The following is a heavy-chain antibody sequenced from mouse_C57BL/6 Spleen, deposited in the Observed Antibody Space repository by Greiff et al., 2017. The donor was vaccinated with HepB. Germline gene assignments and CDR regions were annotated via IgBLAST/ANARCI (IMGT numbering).Heavy chain of an antibody. Sequence: VQLQQSGAELARPGASVKLSCKASGYTFTSYGISWVKQRTGQGLEWIGEIYPRSGNTYYNEKFKGKATLTADKSSSTAYMELRSLTSEDSAVYFCERGVSGYYYSSSHWYFDVWSTGTTVTVSS. CDR2: IYPRSGNT. CDR3: ERGVSGYYYSSSHWYFDV. CDR1: GYTFTSYG. J-gene: IGHJ1*03. D-gene: IGHD1-1*01. V-gene: IGHV1-81*01.